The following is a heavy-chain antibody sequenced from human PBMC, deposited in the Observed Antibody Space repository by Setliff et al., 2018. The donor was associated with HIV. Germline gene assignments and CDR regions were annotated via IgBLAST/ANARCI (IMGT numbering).Heavy chain of an antibody. CDR1: GGTFSGFY. CDR2: INYGGDT. Sequence: SETLSLTCAVYGGTFSGFYWSWLRQPPGKRPEWIGEINYGGDTSYNTSLKSRATVSVDTSKNQFSLRLTSVTASDTAIYFCARGPGPNAIDYWGHGKRVTVSS. V-gene: IGHV4-34*01. CDR3: ARGPGPNAIDY. D-gene: IGHD2-8*01. J-gene: IGHJ4*01.